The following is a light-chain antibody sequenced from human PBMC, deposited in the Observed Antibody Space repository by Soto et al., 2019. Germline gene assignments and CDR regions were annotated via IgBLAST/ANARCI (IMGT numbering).Light chain of an antibody. CDR1: QSVSSSC. J-gene: IGKJ4*01. Sequence: EIVLTQSPGTLFLSPGERATLSCRASQSVSSSCLAWYQQKPGQAPRLLIYGASSRATGIPDRFSGSGSGTDFTLTINRLETEDFAMYYCQQYGYLVTFGGGTKVEIK. CDR3: QQYGYLVT. CDR2: GAS. V-gene: IGKV3-20*01.